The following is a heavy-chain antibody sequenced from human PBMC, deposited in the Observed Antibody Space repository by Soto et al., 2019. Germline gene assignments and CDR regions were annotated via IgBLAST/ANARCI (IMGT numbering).Heavy chain of an antibody. V-gene: IGHV3-30-3*01. D-gene: IGHD3-9*01. J-gene: IGHJ4*02. CDR2: ISYDGSNK. CDR1: GFTFSSYA. Sequence: GGSLRLSCAASGFTFSSYAMHWVRQAPGKGLEWVAVISYDGSNKYYADSVKGRFTISRDKSKNTLYLQMNSLRAEDTAVYYCAKEGQNFDWPYYFDFWGQGTLVTVSS. CDR3: AKEGQNFDWPYYFDF.